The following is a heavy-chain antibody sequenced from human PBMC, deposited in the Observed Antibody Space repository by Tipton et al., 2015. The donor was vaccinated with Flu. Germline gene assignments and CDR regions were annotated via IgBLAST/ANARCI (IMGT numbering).Heavy chain of an antibody. V-gene: IGHV1-18*01. D-gene: IGHD3-10*01. CDR1: GYTFSSYG. CDR3: ARDSGGALAGMDF. Sequence: QLVQSGAEVKKPGASVKVSCKASGYTFSSYGVSWVRQAPGQGLEWMGWIGAYNGNTNFAQKLQGRVTMTTDTSTSTAYMELTSRRADDTAVYYCARDSGGALAGMDFWGQGSLVTVSS. CDR2: IGAYNGNT. J-gene: IGHJ4*02.